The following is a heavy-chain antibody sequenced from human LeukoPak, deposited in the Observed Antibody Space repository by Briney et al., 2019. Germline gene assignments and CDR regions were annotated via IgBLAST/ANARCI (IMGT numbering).Heavy chain of an antibody. CDR1: GGSISSYY. V-gene: IGHV4-59*01. D-gene: IGHD3-3*01. CDR3: ARERTHYDFWSGYFDY. Sequence: SETLSLTCTLSGGSISSYYWSWIRQPPGKGLEWIGYIYYSGSTNYNPSLKSRVTISVDTSKNQFSLKLSSVTAADTAVYYCARERTHYDFWSGYFDYWGQGTLVTVSS. J-gene: IGHJ4*02. CDR2: IYYSGST.